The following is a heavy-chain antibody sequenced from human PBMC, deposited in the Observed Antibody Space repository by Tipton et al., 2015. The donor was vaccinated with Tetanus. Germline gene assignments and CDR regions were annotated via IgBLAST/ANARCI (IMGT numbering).Heavy chain of an antibody. V-gene: IGHV4-39*01. D-gene: IGHD3-10*01. J-gene: IGHJ4*02. CDR3: ARGTMVRGVIFLDY. CDR2: IFYSGTT. CDR1: GGSISSSNYY. Sequence: TLSLTCTVSGGSISSSNYYWGWIRQPPGKGLEWIGRIFYSGTTNYYPSLKSRVTISVDTSKNQFSLKLSSVTAADTAVYYCARGTMVRGVIFLDYWGQGTLVTVSS.